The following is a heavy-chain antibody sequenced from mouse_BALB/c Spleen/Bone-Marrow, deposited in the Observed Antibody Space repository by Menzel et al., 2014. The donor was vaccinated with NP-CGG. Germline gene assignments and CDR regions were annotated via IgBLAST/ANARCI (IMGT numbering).Heavy chain of an antibody. CDR1: GFTFNTHA. D-gene: IGHD1-1*01. CDR2: IRFFSNNYAT. CDR3: VSSAYGSKFAY. J-gene: IGHJ3*01. Sequence: EVHLVESGGGLVQPKGSLKLSCAASGFTFNTHAMNWVRQAPGKGLEWVSFIRFFSNNYATYYADSVKDRFTISRDDSQSRLYLQMNNLKTEDTAMYYCVSSAYGSKFAYWGQGTLVTVSA. V-gene: IGHV10-1*02.